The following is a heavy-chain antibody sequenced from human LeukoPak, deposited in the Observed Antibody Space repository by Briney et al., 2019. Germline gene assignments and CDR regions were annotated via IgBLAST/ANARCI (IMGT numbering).Heavy chain of an antibody. CDR3: ARMFDY. J-gene: IGHJ4*02. CDR2: IYNSGTT. CDR1: RPSISRGDFY. V-gene: IGHV4-61*02. Sequence: ASPTPSLPCSISRPSISRGDFYWARIPEPPRKGLEWIGRIYNSGTTNYNPSLKSRVTMSLDTSKKQFSLNLNSVTAADTAVYYCARMFDYWGQGTLVTVSS.